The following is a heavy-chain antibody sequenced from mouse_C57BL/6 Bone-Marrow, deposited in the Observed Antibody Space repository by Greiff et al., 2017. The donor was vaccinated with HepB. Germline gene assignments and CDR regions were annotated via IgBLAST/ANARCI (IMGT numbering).Heavy chain of an antibody. J-gene: IGHJ2*01. CDR1: GFSLTSYG. D-gene: IGHD2-4*01. V-gene: IGHV2-9*01. CDR2: IWGGGST. CDR3: AKHRRLRRRRDYFDY. Sequence: QVQLQQSGPGLVAPSQSLSITCTVSGFSLTSYGVDWVRQPPGKGLEWLGVIWGGGSTNYNSALMSRLSISKDNSKSQVFLKMNSLQTDDTAMYYCAKHRRLRRRRDYFDYWGQGTTLTVSS.